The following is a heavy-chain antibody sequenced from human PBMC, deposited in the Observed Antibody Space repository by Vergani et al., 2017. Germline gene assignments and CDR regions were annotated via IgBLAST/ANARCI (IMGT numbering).Heavy chain of an antibody. CDR3: ANYMGALDY. J-gene: IGHJ4*02. CDR2: INHSGST. V-gene: IGHV4-34*08. Sequence: VQLVESGGGLVKPGGSLRLSCAASGFTFSDYYMSWIRQAPGKGLEWIGEINHSGSTNYNPSLKSRVTISVDTSKNQFSLKLSSVTAADTAVYYCANYMGALDYWGQGTLVTVSS. D-gene: IGHD3-16*01. CDR1: GFTFSDYY.